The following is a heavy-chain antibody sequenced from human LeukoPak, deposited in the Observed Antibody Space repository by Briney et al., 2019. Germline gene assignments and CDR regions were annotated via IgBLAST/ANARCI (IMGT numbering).Heavy chain of an antibody. D-gene: IGHD2-8*02. Sequence: GGSLRLSCAASGFTFSRHSMNWVRQAPGKGLEWVSSISSSSSYIYYADSVKGRVTISRDNTRNSMYLQMNSLRAEDTAIYYCATYRQVLLPFESWGQGTLVTVSS. CDR3: ATYRQVLLPFES. CDR1: GFTFSRHS. V-gene: IGHV3-21*04. CDR2: ISSSSSYI. J-gene: IGHJ4*02.